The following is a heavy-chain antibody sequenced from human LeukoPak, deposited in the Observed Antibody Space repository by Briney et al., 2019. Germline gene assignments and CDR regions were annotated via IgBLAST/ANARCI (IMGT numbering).Heavy chain of an antibody. Sequence: GGSLRLSCAASGFTFSDYYMSWIRQAPGKGLEWVSYISRSSSYTNYADSVKGRFTISRDNAKNSLYLQMNSLRAEDTAVYYCARARLNDILTGYYTGAYYFDYWGQGTLVTVSS. D-gene: IGHD3-9*01. CDR1: GFTFSDYY. J-gene: IGHJ4*02. V-gene: IGHV3-11*06. CDR2: ISRSSSYT. CDR3: ARARLNDILTGYYTGAYYFDY.